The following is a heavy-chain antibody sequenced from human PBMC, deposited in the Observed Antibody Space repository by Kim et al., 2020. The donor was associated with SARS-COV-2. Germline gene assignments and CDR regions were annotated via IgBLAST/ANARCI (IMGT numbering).Heavy chain of an antibody. J-gene: IGHJ4*02. D-gene: IGHD2-2*01. CDR3: ARVRDIVVVPAAIGY. Sequence: PSLKSRVTQSVDTSKNQFSLKLSSVTAADTAVYYCARVRDIVVVPAAIGYWGQGTLVTVSS. V-gene: IGHV4-34*01.